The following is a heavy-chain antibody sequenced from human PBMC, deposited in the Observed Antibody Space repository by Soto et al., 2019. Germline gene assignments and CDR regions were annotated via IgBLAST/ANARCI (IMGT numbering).Heavy chain of an antibody. D-gene: IGHD1-7*01. J-gene: IGHJ4*02. CDR2: ISAYNGNT. CDR1: GYTFTSYG. CDR3: ARDGANWNYGAFDY. V-gene: IGHV1-18*01. Sequence: SVKVSCKASGYTFTSYGISWVRQAPGQGLEWMGWISAYNGNTNYAQKLQGRATMTTDTSTSTAYMELRSLRSDDTAVYYCARDGANWNYGAFDYWGQGTLVTVSS.